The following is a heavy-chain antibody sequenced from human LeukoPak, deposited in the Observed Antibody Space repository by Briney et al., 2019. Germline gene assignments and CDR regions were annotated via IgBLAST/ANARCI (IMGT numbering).Heavy chain of an antibody. CDR2: IYYSGST. D-gene: IGHD7-27*01. Sequence: PSETLSLTCTASGGSVISRSYYWAWIRQPPGKGLEWIGNIYYSGSTYYNPSLKSRVAISIDTSKNQFSLTLSSVTAADTAVYYCATHSGDPDDYWGQGTLVTVSS. CDR3: ATHSGDPDDY. V-gene: IGHV4-39*01. J-gene: IGHJ4*02. CDR1: GGSVISRSYY.